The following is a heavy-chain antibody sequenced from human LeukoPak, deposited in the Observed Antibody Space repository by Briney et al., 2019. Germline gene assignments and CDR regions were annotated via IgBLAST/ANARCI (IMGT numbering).Heavy chain of an antibody. V-gene: IGHV4-61*02. CDR2: IYTSGST. CDR3: ARERTDTSMDY. Sequence: SQTLSLTCTVSGGSISSGSYYWTWIRQPAGTGLEWIGRIYTSGSTNHNPSLKSRVTISLDTSKNQFSLKLISVPAADTAVYFCARERTDTSMDYWGRGTLVTVSS. CDR1: GGSISSGSYY. J-gene: IGHJ4*02. D-gene: IGHD5-18*01.